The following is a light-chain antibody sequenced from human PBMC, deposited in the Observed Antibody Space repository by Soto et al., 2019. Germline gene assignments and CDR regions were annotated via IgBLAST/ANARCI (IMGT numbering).Light chain of an antibody. Sequence: DIHITQSRSTLSSSVVDILTITCLASQSISSWLAWYQQKPGKAPKLLIYKASTLKSGVPSRFSGSGSGTEFTLTISSLQPDDFATYYCQHYNSYSEAFGQGTKVDIK. CDR1: QSISSW. CDR2: KAS. V-gene: IGKV1-5*03. CDR3: QHYNSYSEA. J-gene: IGKJ1*01.